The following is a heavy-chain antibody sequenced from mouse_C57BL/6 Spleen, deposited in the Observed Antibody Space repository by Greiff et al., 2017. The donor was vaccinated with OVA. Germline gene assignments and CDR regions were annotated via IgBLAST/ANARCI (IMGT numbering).Heavy chain of an antibody. V-gene: IGHV6-3*01. D-gene: IGHD3-3*01. J-gene: IGHJ2*01. Sequence: DVQLQESGGGLVQPGGSMKLSCVASGFTFSNYWMNWVRQSPEKGLEWVAQIRLKSDNYATHYAESVKGRFTISRDDSKSSVYLQMNNLRAEDTGIYYCTGGGRRGYFDYWGQGTTLTVSS. CDR3: TGGGRRGYFDY. CDR2: IRLKSDNYAT. CDR1: GFTFSNYW.